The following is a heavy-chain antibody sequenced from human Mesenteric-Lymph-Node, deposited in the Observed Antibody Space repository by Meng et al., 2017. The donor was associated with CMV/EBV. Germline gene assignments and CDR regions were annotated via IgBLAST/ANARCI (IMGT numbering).Heavy chain of an antibody. D-gene: IGHD6-19*01. V-gene: IGHV3-23*01. CDR2: ISGSGGSS. CDR3: AKGLCDSSCYSGLDS. Sequence: GGSLRLSCAASGFTFANYAMTWVRQAPGKGLEWVSAISGSGGSSYSADSVKGRFTISRDNSKNTLYLQMNSLRVEDAAVYYCAKGLCDSSCYSGLDSWGQGTLVTVSS. J-gene: IGHJ4*02. CDR1: GFTFANYA.